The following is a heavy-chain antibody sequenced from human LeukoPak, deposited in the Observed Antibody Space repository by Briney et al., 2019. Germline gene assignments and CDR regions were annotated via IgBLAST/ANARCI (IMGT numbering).Heavy chain of an antibody. Sequence: SETLSLTCTVSGYSISSGYYWAWIRQPPGKGLEGIGSIYHSGSTYYNPSLKSRVTISVDTSKNQFSLKLSSVTAADTAVYYCAGNAYSSSSSDYWGQGTLVTVSS. CDR3: AGNAYSSSSSDY. J-gene: IGHJ4*02. D-gene: IGHD6-6*01. CDR2: IYHSGST. V-gene: IGHV4-38-2*02. CDR1: GYSISSGYY.